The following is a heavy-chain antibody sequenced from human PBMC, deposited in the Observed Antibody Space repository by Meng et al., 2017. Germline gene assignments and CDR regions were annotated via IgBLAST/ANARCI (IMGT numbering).Heavy chain of an antibody. CDR1: GFTFSSYW. Sequence: GESLKISCAASGFTFSSYWMSRVCQAPGKGLEWVANIKEDGSEKYHVDSVKGRFTISRDNAQNSVYLQMNSLRAEDTAVYYCARGFRDGHRYTWGYWGQGTLVTVSS. CDR3: ARGFRDGHRYTWGY. D-gene: IGHD5-24*01. CDR2: IKEDGSEK. J-gene: IGHJ4*02. V-gene: IGHV3-7*01.